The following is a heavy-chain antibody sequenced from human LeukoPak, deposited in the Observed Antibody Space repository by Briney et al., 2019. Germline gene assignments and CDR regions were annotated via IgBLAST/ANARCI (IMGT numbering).Heavy chain of an antibody. CDR1: GFTFSSYS. D-gene: IGHD6-19*01. CDR3: TREPGYSSGWYPD. J-gene: IGHJ4*02. V-gene: IGHV3-21*04. CDR2: ISSSRSYI. Sequence: GGSLRLSCAASGFTFSSYSMNWVRQAPGKGLEWVSSISSSRSYIYYADSVKGRFTISRDNAKNSLYLQMNSLKTEDTAVYYCTREPGYSSGWYPDWGQGTLVTVSS.